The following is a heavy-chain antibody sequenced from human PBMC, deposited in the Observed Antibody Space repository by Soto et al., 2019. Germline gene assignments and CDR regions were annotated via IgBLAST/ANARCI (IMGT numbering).Heavy chain of an antibody. CDR1: GYTFTSYG. D-gene: IGHD6-13*01. CDR2: ISAYNGNT. V-gene: IGHV1-18*01. J-gene: IGHJ6*02. Sequence: ASVKVSCKASGYTFTSYGISWVRQAPGQGLEWMGWISAYNGNTNYAQKLQGRVTMTTDTSTSTAYMELRSLRSDDTAVYYCASTQRFSSSWYYYYGMAVWGQGTTVTVSS. CDR3: ASTQRFSSSWYYYYGMAV.